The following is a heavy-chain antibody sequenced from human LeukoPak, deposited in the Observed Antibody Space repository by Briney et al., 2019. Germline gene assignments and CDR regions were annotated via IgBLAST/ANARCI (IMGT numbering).Heavy chain of an antibody. CDR3: ARLGGYCSGGSCYSFFDY. D-gene: IGHD2-15*01. CDR2: IYYSGST. CDR1: GGSISSSSYY. Sequence: SETLSLTCTVSGGSISSSSYYWGWIRQPPGKGLEWIGSIYYSGSTYYNPSLKSRVTISVDTSKNQLSLKLSSVTAADTAVYYCARLGGYCSGGSCYSFFDYWGQGTLVTVSS. J-gene: IGHJ4*02. V-gene: IGHV4-39*01.